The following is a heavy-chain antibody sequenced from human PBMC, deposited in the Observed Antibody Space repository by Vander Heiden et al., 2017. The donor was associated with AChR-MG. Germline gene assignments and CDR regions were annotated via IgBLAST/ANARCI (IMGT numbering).Heavy chain of an antibody. CDR2: IIPIFGTA. CDR1: GGTFSSYA. D-gene: IGHD2-2*01. CDR3: ARGLSYCSSTSCYFAADYYGMDV. V-gene: IGHV1-69*01. J-gene: IGHJ6*02. Sequence: QVQLVQSGAEVKKPGSSVKVSCKASGGTFSSYAISWVRQAPGQGLEWMGGIIPIFGTANYAQKFQGRVTITADESTSTAYMELSSLRSEDTAVYYCARGLSYCSSTSCYFAADYYGMDVWGQGTTVTVSS.